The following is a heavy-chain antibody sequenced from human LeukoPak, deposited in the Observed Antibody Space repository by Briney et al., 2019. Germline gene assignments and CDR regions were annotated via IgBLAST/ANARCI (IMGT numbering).Heavy chain of an antibody. Sequence: PGGSLRLSCAASGFTFSSYSMNWVRQAPGKGLEWVSSISSSSSYIYYADSVKGRFTISRDNAKNSLYLQMNSLRAEDTAVYYCARAPPMGGDGGAFDIWGQGTMVTVSS. CDR3: ARAPPMGGDGGAFDI. CDR2: ISSSSSYI. CDR1: GFTFSSYS. V-gene: IGHV3-21*01. J-gene: IGHJ3*02. D-gene: IGHD4-23*01.